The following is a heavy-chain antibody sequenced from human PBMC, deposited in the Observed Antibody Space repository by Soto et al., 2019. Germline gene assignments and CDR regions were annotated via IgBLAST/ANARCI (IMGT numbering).Heavy chain of an antibody. CDR2: IYHSGST. CDR1: GGSISSGGYS. CDR3: ARVPGP. V-gene: IGHV4-30-2*01. J-gene: IGHJ5*02. Sequence: QLQLQESGSGLVKPSQTLSLTCAVSGGSISSGGYSWSWIRQPPGKGLEWIGYIYHSGSTYYNPSLQRRVTISVDTSKHQFSLKLSSVTAAATAMYYCARVPGPWGQGTLVTVSS.